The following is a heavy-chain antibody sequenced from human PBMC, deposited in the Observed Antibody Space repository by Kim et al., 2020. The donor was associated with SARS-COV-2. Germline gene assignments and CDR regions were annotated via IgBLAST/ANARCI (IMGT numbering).Heavy chain of an antibody. Sequence: YADTVKGRFPISRDNAKNSLYLQMNSLGADDTALYHCAREGGPNRDGFDPWGQGTLVTVSS. D-gene: IGHD3-16*01. J-gene: IGHJ5*02. CDR3: AREGGPNRDGFDP. V-gene: IGHV3-20*01.